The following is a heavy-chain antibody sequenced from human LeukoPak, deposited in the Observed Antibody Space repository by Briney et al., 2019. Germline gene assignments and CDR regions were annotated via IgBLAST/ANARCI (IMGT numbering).Heavy chain of an antibody. J-gene: IGHJ3*02. CDR1: GFTFTGYY. CDR3: ARSVSRFGELWDAFDI. Sequence: ASVKVSCKASGFTFTGYYLHWVRQAPGQGLEWMGWINLNSGGTNYAQTFQGWVTMTRDTSISTAYMELSRLRSDDTAMYYCARSVSRFGELWDAFDIWGQGTMVTVSS. V-gene: IGHV1-2*04. D-gene: IGHD3-10*01. CDR2: INLNSGGT.